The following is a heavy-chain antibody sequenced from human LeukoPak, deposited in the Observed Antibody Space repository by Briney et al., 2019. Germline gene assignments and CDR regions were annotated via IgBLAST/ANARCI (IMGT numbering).Heavy chain of an antibody. CDR2: IYYSGNA. V-gene: IGHV4-39*02. CDR3: ARSWYYGSGRYYPDWFDP. Sequence: SETLSLTCTVSSGSISSTTYYWGWIRQPPGKGLEWIGSIYYSGNAYYNPSLRSRVSISVDTSKNHFSLKLSSLTAADTAVYYCARSWYYGSGRYYPDWFDPWGQGTLVTVSS. D-gene: IGHD3-10*01. CDR1: SGSISSTTYY. J-gene: IGHJ5*02.